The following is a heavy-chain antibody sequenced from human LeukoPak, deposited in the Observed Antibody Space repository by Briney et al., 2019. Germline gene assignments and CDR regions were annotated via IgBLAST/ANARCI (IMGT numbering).Heavy chain of an antibody. V-gene: IGHV3-23*01. CDR2: ISGSGGST. J-gene: IGHJ4*02. CDR3: AKQRRLVGATSPYDY. D-gene: IGHD1-26*01. CDR1: GFTFSSYA. Sequence: GRSLRLSCAASGFTFSSYAMSWVRQAPGKGLEWVSAISGSGGSTYYADSVKGRFTISRDNSKNTLYLQMNSLRAEDTAVYYCAKQRRLVGATSPYDYWGQGTLVTVSS.